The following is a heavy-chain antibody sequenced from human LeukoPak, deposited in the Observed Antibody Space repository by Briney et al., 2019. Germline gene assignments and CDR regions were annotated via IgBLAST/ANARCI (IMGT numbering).Heavy chain of an antibody. V-gene: IGHV3-48*03. J-gene: IGHJ2*01. Sequence: GGSLRLSCAASGFTFSSYEMNWVRQAPGKGLEWASYISSSGSTIYYADSVKGRFAISRDNAKNSLYLQMNSLRAEDTAVYYCARDTVDTAIVGDWYFDLWGRGTLVTVSS. CDR3: ARDTVDTAIVGDWYFDL. CDR1: GFTFSSYE. CDR2: ISSSGSTI. D-gene: IGHD5-18*01.